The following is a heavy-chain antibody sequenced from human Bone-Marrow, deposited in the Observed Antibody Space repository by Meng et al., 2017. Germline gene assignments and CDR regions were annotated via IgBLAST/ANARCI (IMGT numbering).Heavy chain of an antibody. CDR2: ISTYYHNT. CDR1: GYTFNSYL. J-gene: IGHJ6*02. V-gene: IGHV1-18*01. D-gene: IGHD3-10*01. Sequence: ASVKVSCKASGYTFNSYLITWVRQAPGQGLEWMGWISTYYHNTNYAQKFQGRVTMTTDTSTSTVNMELRSLRSDDTAVYYCARVLETLVRGVTRKNYCAMDVWGQGTTVTVSS. CDR3: ARVLETLVRGVTRKNYCAMDV.